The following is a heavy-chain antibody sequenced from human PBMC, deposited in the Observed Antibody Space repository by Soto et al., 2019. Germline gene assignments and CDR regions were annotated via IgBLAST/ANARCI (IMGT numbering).Heavy chain of an antibody. CDR3: ARDSKDDSSGYYAGFAY. CDR1: GFTFSSYG. D-gene: IGHD3-22*01. Sequence: QVQLVESGGGVVQPGRYLRLSCAVSGFTFSSYGMNWVRQAPGKGLEWVAAIYYDGSNKYYADSVRGRFTISRDNFKNTLYLHMNSLRAEDTAVYYCARDSKDDSSGYYAGFAYWGQGTLVTVSS. J-gene: IGHJ4*02. CDR2: IYYDGSNK. V-gene: IGHV3-33*01.